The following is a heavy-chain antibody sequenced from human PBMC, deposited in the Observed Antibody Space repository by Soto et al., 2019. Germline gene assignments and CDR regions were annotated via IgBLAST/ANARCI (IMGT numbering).Heavy chain of an antibody. D-gene: IGHD5-12*01. Sequence: EVQLVESGGGLVQPGGSLRLSCAASGFTVSSNYMSWVRQAPGKGLEWVSVIYSGGSTYYADSVKGRFTISRDNSKNTLYLQMISLRGEDTAVYYCARVFREYSGYDAQGYFDYWGQGTLVTVSS. CDR1: GFTVSSNY. CDR2: IYSGGST. V-gene: IGHV3-66*01. CDR3: ARVFREYSGYDAQGYFDY. J-gene: IGHJ4*02.